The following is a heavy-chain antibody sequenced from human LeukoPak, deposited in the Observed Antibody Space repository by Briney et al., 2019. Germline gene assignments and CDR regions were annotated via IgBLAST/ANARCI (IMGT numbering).Heavy chain of an antibody. Sequence: SETLSLTCTVSSGSISGSISGNRLYWNWIRQAAGKGLEWIGRVHSGETTNYNPSLAGRVTVSVDRSKNQFSLKMNSVTAADTAVYYCARTYCDAATCYRFDSWGQGILVTVSS. CDR3: ARTYCDAATCYRFDS. V-gene: IGHV4-61*02. CDR1: SGSISGSISGNRLY. CDR2: VHSGETT. J-gene: IGHJ4*02. D-gene: IGHD2-21*01.